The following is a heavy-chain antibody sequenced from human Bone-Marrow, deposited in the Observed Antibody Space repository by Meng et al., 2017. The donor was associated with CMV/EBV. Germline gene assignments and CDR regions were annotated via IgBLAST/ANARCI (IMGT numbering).Heavy chain of an antibody. V-gene: IGHV3-21*01. CDR1: GFTFSSYS. CDR2: ISSSSSYI. J-gene: IGHJ6*02. Sequence: GESLKISCAASGFTFSSYSMNWVRQAPGKGLEWVSSISSSSSYIYYADSVKGRFTISRDNAKNSLYLQMNSLRAADTAVYYCASLVVPAARYRMRNYYYGMDVWGQGTTVTVSS. CDR3: ASLVVPAARYRMRNYYYGMDV. D-gene: IGHD2-2*01.